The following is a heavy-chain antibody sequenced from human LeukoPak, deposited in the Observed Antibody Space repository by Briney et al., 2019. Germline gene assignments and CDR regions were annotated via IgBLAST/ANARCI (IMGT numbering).Heavy chain of an antibody. Sequence: GGSLRLSCGASGLIFSTYSMNWARQAPGKGLEWVSYISSDSGARYYADSVKGRFTIFRDNAKNSLYLQMNSVRAEDTAVYYCARATQPGFDPWGQGALVTVSS. J-gene: IGHJ5*02. CDR1: GLIFSTYS. CDR2: ISSDSGAR. CDR3: ARATQPGFDP. D-gene: IGHD2-15*01. V-gene: IGHV3-48*01.